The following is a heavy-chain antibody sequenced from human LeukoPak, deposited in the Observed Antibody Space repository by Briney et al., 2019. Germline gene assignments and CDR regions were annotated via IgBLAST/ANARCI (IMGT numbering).Heavy chain of an antibody. CDR2: ISYDGTNK. CDR1: GFTFSSYA. Sequence: GGSLRLSCAASGFTFSSYAIHWVRQAPGKGLEWVAIISYDGTNKYYADSVKGRFTISRDNSKNTLYLQMNSLRAEDTAVYYCASDSYSPEYFQHWGQGTLVTVSS. CDR3: ASDSYSPEYFQH. J-gene: IGHJ1*01. D-gene: IGHD2-15*01. V-gene: IGHV3-30*14.